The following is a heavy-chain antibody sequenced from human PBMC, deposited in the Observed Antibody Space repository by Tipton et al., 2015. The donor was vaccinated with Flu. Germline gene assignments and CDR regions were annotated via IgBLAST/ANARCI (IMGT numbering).Heavy chain of an antibody. Sequence: TLSLTCTVSGDSMRSYYWSWIRQSPGTGLEWIGYVLYGGITNYNPSLKSRVTISMDTSKNQYSLKLTSVTAADTAVYYCARDSSGWYLFDYWGQGTQVNVSS. D-gene: IGHD6-19*01. CDR1: GDSMRSYY. CDR2: VLYGGIT. CDR3: ARDSSGWYLFDY. V-gene: IGHV4-59*01. J-gene: IGHJ4*02.